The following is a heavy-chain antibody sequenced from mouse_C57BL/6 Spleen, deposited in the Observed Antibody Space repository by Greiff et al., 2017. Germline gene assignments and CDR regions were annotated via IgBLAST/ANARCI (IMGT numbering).Heavy chain of an antibody. CDR3: ARGAYYSAMDY. V-gene: IGHV1-80*01. Sequence: QVQLKQSGAELVKPGASVKISCKASGYAFSSYWMNWVKQRPGKGLEWIGQIYPGDGDTNYNGKFKGKATLTADKSSSTAYMQLSSLTSEDSAVYFCARGAYYSAMDYWGQGTSVTVSS. J-gene: IGHJ4*01. CDR2: IYPGDGDT. CDR1: GYAFSSYW. D-gene: IGHD2-12*01.